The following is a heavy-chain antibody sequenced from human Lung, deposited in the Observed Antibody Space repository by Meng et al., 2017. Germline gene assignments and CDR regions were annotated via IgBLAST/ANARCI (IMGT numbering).Heavy chain of an antibody. CDR1: GGYFSAYY. Sequence: QVDIQQWGEGLLKPSETLSLTCVVPGGYFSAYYWSWIRQPPGKVLEWIGEINHSGSNNSNPSLESRATISVDTSQNNLSLKLSSVTAADSDVYYCARGPTTMAHDFDYWGQGTLVTVSS. CDR3: ARGPTTMAHDFDY. CDR2: INHSGSN. D-gene: IGHD4-11*01. J-gene: IGHJ4*02. V-gene: IGHV4-34*01.